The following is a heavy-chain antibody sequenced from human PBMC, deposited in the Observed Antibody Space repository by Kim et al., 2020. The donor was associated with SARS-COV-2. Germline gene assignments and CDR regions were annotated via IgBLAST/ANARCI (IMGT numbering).Heavy chain of an antibody. Sequence: GGSLRLSCAASGFTFSDYYMSWIRQAPGKGLEWVSYISSSSSYTNYADSGKGRFTISRDNAKNSLYLQMKSLRAEDTAVYYCARAPRGEQWLGDDYWGQGTLVTVSS. CDR3: ARAPRGEQWLGDDY. CDR2: ISSSSSYT. CDR1: GFTFSDYY. V-gene: IGHV3-11*06. D-gene: IGHD6-19*01. J-gene: IGHJ4*02.